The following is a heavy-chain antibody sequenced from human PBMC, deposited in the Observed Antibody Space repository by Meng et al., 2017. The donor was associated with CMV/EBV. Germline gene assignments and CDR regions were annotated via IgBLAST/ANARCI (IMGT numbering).Heavy chain of an antibody. J-gene: IGHJ4*02. D-gene: IGHD3-22*01. CDR3: ARDSFPAGNSSGYYFGYMDY. CDR2: ISYDGSNK. Sequence: GGSLKISCAASGFTFSSYAMHWVRQAPGKGLEWVAVISYDGSNKYYADSVKGRFTISRDNSKNTLYLQMNSLRAEDTAVYYCARDSFPAGNSSGYYFGYMDYWGQGTLVTVSS. V-gene: IGHV3-30-3*01. CDR1: GFTFSSYA.